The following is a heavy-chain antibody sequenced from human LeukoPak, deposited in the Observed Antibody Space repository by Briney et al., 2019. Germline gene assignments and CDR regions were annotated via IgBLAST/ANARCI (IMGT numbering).Heavy chain of an antibody. CDR1: GGSISSGGYS. Sequence: SETLSLTCAVSGGSISSGGYSWSWIRQPPGKGLEWIGYIYHSGSTYYNPSLKSRVTISVDRSKNQFSLKLSSVTAADTAVYYCARGPVGYCSGGSCFYLDYWSQGTLVTVSS. D-gene: IGHD2-15*01. J-gene: IGHJ4*02. CDR2: IYHSGST. V-gene: IGHV4-30-2*01. CDR3: ARGPVGYCSGGSCFYLDY.